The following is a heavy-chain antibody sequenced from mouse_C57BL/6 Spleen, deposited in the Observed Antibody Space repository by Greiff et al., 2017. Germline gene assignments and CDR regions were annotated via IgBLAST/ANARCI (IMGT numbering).Heavy chain of an antibody. CDR3: ARDSYYYGRGGYFDV. CDR2: IDPSDSYT. Sequence: QVQLQQPGAELVMPGASVKLSCKASGYTFTSYWMRWVKQRPGQGLEWIGEIDPSDSYTNYNQKFKGKSTLTVDKASSTAYMQLSSLTSEDSAVYYCARDSYYYGRGGYFDVWGTGTTVTVSS. J-gene: IGHJ1*03. CDR1: GYTFTSYW. D-gene: IGHD1-1*01. V-gene: IGHV1-69*01.